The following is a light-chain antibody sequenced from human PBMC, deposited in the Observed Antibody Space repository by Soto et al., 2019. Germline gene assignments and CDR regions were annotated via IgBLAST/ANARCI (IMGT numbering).Light chain of an antibody. J-gene: IGKJ1*01. CDR2: GAS. Sequence: EIVMTQSPATLSVSPGERATLSCRASQSVSSNLAWYQQKPGQAPRLLIYGASTRATGSPARFSGSGSGTEFTVTISSLQSEDFAVYYCQQYNKWPWTFGQGTKVEIK. V-gene: IGKV3-15*01. CDR1: QSVSSN. CDR3: QQYNKWPWT.